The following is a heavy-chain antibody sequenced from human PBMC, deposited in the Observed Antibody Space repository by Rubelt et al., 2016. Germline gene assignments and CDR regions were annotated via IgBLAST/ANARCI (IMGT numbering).Heavy chain of an antibody. V-gene: IGHV4-59*01. D-gene: IGHD3-16*01. CDR1: GGSISSYY. J-gene: IGHJ5*02. CDR2: IYYSGST. CDR3: ARDTPSWGSNWFDP. Sequence: QVQLQESGPGLVKPSETLSLTCTVSGGSISSYYWSWIRQPPGKGLEWIGYIYYSGSTNYNPSPKSRVTISVDTSKNQFSLKLSSVTAADTAVYYCARDTPSWGSNWFDPWGQGTLVTVSS.